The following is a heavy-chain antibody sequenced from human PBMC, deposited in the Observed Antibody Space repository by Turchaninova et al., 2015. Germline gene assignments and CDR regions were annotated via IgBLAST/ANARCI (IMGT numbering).Heavy chain of an antibody. D-gene: IGHD6-25*01. J-gene: IGHJ4*02. Sequence: EVQVVESGGGLVQPGGSLRLSCAASGFTFRAYWMSWVRQPPGKGLGGVANINTEGSEKHFVDFVKGRFPXSKEXPNNSXXLQIGSLRXXXTALYFWASXGHLXXWGQXTLVTXSS. CDR1: GFTFRAYW. CDR2: INTEGSEK. V-gene: IGHV3-7*03. CDR3: ASXGHLXX.